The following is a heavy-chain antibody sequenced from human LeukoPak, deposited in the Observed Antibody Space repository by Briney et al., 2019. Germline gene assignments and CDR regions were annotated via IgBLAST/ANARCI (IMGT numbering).Heavy chain of an antibody. D-gene: IGHD2-2*01. Sequence: PSETLSLTCTVSGGSSSSSRYYWGWIRQPPGKGLEWIGSIYYSGSTYYNPSLKSRVTISVDTSKNQFSLKLSSVTATDTAVYYCARHPYQLLWLSWFDPWGQGALVTVSS. V-gene: IGHV4-39*01. CDR2: IYYSGST. CDR3: ARHPYQLLWLSWFDP. CDR1: GGSSSSSRYY. J-gene: IGHJ5*02.